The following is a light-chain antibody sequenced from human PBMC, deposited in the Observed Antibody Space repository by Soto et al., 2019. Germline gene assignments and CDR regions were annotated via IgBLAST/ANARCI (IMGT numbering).Light chain of an antibody. Sequence: DIQMTQSPSSLYASVGDRVTITCRASQGISNYLAWYQQKPGRGPKLLIYAASSLQSGVPSQFSGSGSVTDFTLTISSLQPEDVGTYYCHQYNSAPPIFGPGTTVNIK. CDR1: QGISNY. J-gene: IGKJ3*01. CDR3: HQYNSAPPI. V-gene: IGKV1-27*01. CDR2: AAS.